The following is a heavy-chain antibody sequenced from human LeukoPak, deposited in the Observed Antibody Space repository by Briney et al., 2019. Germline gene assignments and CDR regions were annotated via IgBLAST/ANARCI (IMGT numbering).Heavy chain of an antibody. Sequence: GGSLRLSCAASGFTFSSYALSWVRQAPGKGLEWVSAIGGSGGNTYYADSVKGRFTISRDNSKNTLYLQMNSLRAEDTAVYYCAKDGFRTDTEGNYFDYWGQGTLVTVSS. CDR3: AKDGFRTDTEGNYFDY. D-gene: IGHD3/OR15-3a*01. V-gene: IGHV3-23*01. CDR2: IGGSGGNT. CDR1: GFTFSSYA. J-gene: IGHJ4*02.